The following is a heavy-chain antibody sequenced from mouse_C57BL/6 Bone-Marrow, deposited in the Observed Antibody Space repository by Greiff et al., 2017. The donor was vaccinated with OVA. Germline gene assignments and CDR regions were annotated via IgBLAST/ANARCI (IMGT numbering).Heavy chain of an antibody. D-gene: IGHD1-1*01. CDR1: GYTFTSYW. CDR2: IYPGSGST. Sequence: VKLQQPGAELVKPGASVKMSCKASGYTFTSYWITWVKQRPGQGLEWIGDIYPGSGSTNYNEKFKSKATLTVDTSSSTAYMQLSSLTSEDSAVYYCARHYITTVVARGYWGQGTTLTVSS. CDR3: ARHYITTVVARGY. J-gene: IGHJ2*01. V-gene: IGHV1-55*01.